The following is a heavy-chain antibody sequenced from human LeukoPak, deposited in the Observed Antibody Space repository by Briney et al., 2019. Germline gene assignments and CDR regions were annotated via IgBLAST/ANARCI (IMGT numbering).Heavy chain of an antibody. Sequence: PSETLSLTCAVYGGSFSGYYWSWIRQPPGKGLEWLGEINHSGSTNYNPSLKSRVTISVDTSKNQFSLKLSSVTAADTAVYYCARGSRTIFGVVIIRNWFDPWGQGTLVTVSS. J-gene: IGHJ5*02. CDR1: GGSFSGYY. V-gene: IGHV4-34*01. CDR3: ARGSRTIFGVVIIRNWFDP. CDR2: INHSGST. D-gene: IGHD3-3*01.